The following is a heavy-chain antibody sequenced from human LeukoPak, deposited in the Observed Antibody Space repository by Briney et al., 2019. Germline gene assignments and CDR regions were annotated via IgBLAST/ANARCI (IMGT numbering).Heavy chain of an antibody. V-gene: IGHV3-74*01. D-gene: IGHD4-17*01. CDR1: GFTFSSNW. CDR2: INSDGRST. CDR3: ATNYGPGY. Sequence: GGSLRLSCAVSGFTFSSNWMHWVRQAPGKGLVWVPRINSDGRSTSYADSVKGRFTITRDNAKNTLYLQMNSLRAEDTAVYYCATNYGPGYWGQGTLVTVSS. J-gene: IGHJ4*02.